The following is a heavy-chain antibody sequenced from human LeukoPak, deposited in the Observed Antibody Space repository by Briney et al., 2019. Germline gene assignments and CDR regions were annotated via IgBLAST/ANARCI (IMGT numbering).Heavy chain of an antibody. Sequence: SVKVSCKASGGTFSSYAISWVRQAPGQGLEWMGGIIPIFGTANYAQKFQGRVTITADESTSTAYMELSSLRSEDTAVYYCARDGVKYDSSGYPKAWFDPWGQGTLVTVSS. CDR1: GGTFSSYA. J-gene: IGHJ5*02. CDR3: ARDGVKYDSSGYPKAWFDP. CDR2: IIPIFGTA. D-gene: IGHD3-22*01. V-gene: IGHV1-69*13.